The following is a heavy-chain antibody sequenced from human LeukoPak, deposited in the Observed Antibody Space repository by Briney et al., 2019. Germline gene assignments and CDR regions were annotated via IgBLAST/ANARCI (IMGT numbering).Heavy chain of an antibody. CDR1: GFAFSSYT. CDR3: AGEGALEVFDI. CDR2: ISDTSYYK. V-gene: IGHV3-23*01. J-gene: IGHJ3*02. Sequence: GGSLRLSCIASGFAFSSYTMTWVRQAPGKGLEWVSSISDTSYYKFYANSLKGRFTISRDNSKNTLYLHMNSLRVEDTAVYFCAGEGALEVFDIWGQGTMVTVSS. D-gene: IGHD1-1*01.